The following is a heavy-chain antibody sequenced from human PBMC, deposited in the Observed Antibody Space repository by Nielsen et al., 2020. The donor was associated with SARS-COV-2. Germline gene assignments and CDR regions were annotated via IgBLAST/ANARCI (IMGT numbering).Heavy chain of an antibody. CDR2: ISAYNGNT. V-gene: IGHV1-18*01. D-gene: IGHD6-19*01. CDR3: ARDQGGWLRSSGWYDNWFDP. CDR1: GYTFTSYG. J-gene: IGHJ5*02. Sequence: ASVKVSCKASGYTFTSYGISWVRQAPGQGLEWMGWISAYNGNTNYAQKLQGRVTMTTDKSTSTAYMELSSLRSEDTAVYYCARDQGGWLRSSGWYDNWFDPWGQGTLVTVSS.